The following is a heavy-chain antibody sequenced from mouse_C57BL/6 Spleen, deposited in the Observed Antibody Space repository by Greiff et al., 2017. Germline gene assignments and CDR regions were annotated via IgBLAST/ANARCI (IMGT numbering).Heavy chain of an antibody. V-gene: IGHV3-6*01. CDR2: ISYDGSN. J-gene: IGHJ4*01. CDR3: ARDTERYAMDH. Sequence: EVQLVESGPGLVKPSQSLSLTCSVTGYSITSGYYWNWIRQFPGNKLEWMGYISYDGSNNYNPSLKNRTAITRNTSKNQFFLKLNSVTTEDTATYYCARDTERYAMDHWGQGTSVTVSS. CDR1: GYSITSGYY.